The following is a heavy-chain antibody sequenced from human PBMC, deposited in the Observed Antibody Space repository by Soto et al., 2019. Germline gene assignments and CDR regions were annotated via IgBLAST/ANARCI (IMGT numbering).Heavy chain of an antibody. D-gene: IGHD6-6*01. CDR2: IRSKAYGGTT. J-gene: IGHJ4*02. V-gene: IGHV3-49*03. CDR1: GFTFGDYA. Sequence: GGSLRLSCTASGFTFGDYAMSWFRQAPGKGLEWVGFIRSKAYGGTTEYARSLKGRFTISRDDSKSIAYLQMNSLKTEDTAVYYCTRDSRSIAARRAGERFDYWGQGTLVTVSS. CDR3: TRDSRSIAARRAGERFDY.